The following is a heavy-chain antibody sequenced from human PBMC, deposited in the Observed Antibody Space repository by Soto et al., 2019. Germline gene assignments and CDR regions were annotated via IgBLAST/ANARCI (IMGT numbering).Heavy chain of an antibody. CDR3: ARVHSGSYSEY. V-gene: IGHV4-30-4*01. Sequence: PSETLSLTCTVSGGSISSGDYYWTWIRQPPGKGLEWIGYIYYSGSTYYNPSPKSRVTISGDTSKNQFSLKLSSVTAADTAVYYCARVHSGSYSEYWGQGTLVTVSS. CDR2: IYYSGST. J-gene: IGHJ4*02. CDR1: GGSISSGDYY. D-gene: IGHD1-26*01.